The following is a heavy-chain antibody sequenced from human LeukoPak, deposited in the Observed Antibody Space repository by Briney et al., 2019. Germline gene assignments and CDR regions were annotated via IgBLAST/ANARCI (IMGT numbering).Heavy chain of an antibody. J-gene: IGHJ6*02. D-gene: IGHD2-2*01. CDR1: GFTFSSYW. CDR3: ARSGGRDIVVVPAAMSYYYGMDA. Sequence: GSLRLSCAASGFTFSSYWMHWVRQAPGKGLVWVSRINSDGSSTSYADSVKGRFTISRDNAKNTLYLQMNSLRAEDTAVYYCARSGGRDIVVVPAAMSYYYGMDAWGQGTTVTVSS. CDR2: INSDGSST. V-gene: IGHV3-74*01.